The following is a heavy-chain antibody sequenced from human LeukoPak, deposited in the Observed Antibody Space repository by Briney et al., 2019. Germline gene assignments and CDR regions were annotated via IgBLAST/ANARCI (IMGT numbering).Heavy chain of an antibody. D-gene: IGHD2-2*01. J-gene: IGHJ4*02. Sequence: GRSLRLSRVASGFTFDDYAMHWVRHAPGKGLEWVSGISWNSGSIGYADSVKGRFTISRDNAKNSLYLQMNSLRAEDMALYYCAKDIGSSIVAGAYFDYWGQGTLVTVSS. V-gene: IGHV3-9*03. CDR1: GFTFDDYA. CDR3: AKDIGSSIVAGAYFDY. CDR2: ISWNSGSI.